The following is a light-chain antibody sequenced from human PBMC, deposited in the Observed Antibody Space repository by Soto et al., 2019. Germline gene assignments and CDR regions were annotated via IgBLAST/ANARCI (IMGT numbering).Light chain of an antibody. J-gene: IGKJ1*01. CDR2: DAS. V-gene: IGKV3-20*01. Sequence: EIVLTQSPGTLSLSPGERATLSCRASQSISSSYLAWYQQKPGQAPRLLIYDASSRATGTPDRFSGSASWTDFTLTISRLEPEDFAVYYCQQYGSSRTFGQGTKVEIK. CDR1: QSISSSY. CDR3: QQYGSSRT.